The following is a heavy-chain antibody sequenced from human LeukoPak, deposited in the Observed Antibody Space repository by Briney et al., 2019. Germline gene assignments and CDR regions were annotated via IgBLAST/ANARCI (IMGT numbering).Heavy chain of an antibody. Sequence: ASVKVSCKASAYTFTSYYMHWVRQAPGQGLEWMGWINPNSGGTNYAQKLQGRVTMTTDTSTSTAYMELRSLRSDDTAVYYCARDPRIDYYDSSGYHYSYYFDYWGQGTLVTVSS. CDR2: INPNSGGT. CDR3: ARDPRIDYYDSSGYHYSYYFDY. J-gene: IGHJ4*02. D-gene: IGHD3-22*01. V-gene: IGHV1-2*02. CDR1: AYTFTSYY.